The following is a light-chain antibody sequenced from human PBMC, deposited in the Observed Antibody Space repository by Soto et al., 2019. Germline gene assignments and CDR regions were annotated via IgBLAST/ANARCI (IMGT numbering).Light chain of an antibody. CDR2: GNN. J-gene: IGLJ1*01. CDR1: SSNIGSNY. CDR3: QSYDSRLTAYV. Sequence: QSVLTQPPSASGTPGQRVTISCSGSSSNIGSNYVYWYQQLPGTAPKLLVSGNNNRPSGVPDRFSASKSGTSASLAITGLQTEDEAQYYCQSYDSRLTAYVFGTGTQLTVL. V-gene: IGLV1-47*02.